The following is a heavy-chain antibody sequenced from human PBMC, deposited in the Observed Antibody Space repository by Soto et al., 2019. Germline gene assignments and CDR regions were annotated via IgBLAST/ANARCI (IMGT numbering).Heavy chain of an antibody. D-gene: IGHD2-15*01. CDR2: ISSGSDYI. J-gene: IGHJ4*02. V-gene: IGHV3-21*04. CDR1: GFTFNTYA. CDR3: ASEYCSGGSCYSRICYC. Sequence: GGSLRFSCAAFGFTFNTYAMHWVRQSPGKGLEWVAFISSGSDYIYYADSVKGRFTISRDDAKSSLYLQMNSLTDDDTALYYCASEYCSGGSCYSRICYCWGRGCLGT.